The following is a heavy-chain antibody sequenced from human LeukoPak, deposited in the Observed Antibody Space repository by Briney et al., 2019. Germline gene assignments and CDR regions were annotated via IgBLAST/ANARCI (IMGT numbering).Heavy chain of an antibody. CDR3: VRQNSWYNPLDP. CDR1: GDSISGTTYY. CDR2: IYSSGTT. Sequence: SETLSLTCTVIGDSISGTTYYWGWIRQPPGKGLEWIGSIYSSGTTYYNPSLKSRVTISVDTSKNQFSLSLSSVTAADTAIYYCVRQNSWYNPLDPWGQGTLVTVSS. J-gene: IGHJ5*02. D-gene: IGHD1-14*01. V-gene: IGHV4-39*01.